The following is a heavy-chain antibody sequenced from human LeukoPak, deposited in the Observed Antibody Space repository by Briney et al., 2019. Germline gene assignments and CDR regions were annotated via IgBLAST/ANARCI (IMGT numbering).Heavy chain of an antibody. Sequence: SETLSLTCTVSGGYIDSYYWNWIRQPPGKGLEYIGYIYYSGSTDCNPSLKSRVTISVDTSKNQFSLKLSSVTAADTAVYYCARDSGGVYDYWGQGTLVTVSS. J-gene: IGHJ4*02. V-gene: IGHV4-59*01. CDR2: IYYSGST. CDR3: ARDSGGVYDY. CDR1: GGYIDSYY.